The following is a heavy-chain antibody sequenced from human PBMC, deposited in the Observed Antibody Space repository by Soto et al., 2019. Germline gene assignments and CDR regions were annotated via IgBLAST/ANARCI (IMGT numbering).Heavy chain of an antibody. V-gene: IGHV4-59*01. J-gene: IGHJ3*02. CDR3: ARVYFNFLTGYYGAPDI. D-gene: IGHD3-9*01. CDR1: GGSISSYY. CDR2: VYSSGTT. Sequence: QVQLQESGPGLVKPSATLSLTCTVSGGSISSYYWSWIRQPPGKGPEWIGYVYSSGTTNYNPSLKSRVTISLDTSKTQFSLRLSSVTAADTAVYYCARVYFNFLTGYYGAPDIWGQGTMVTVSS.